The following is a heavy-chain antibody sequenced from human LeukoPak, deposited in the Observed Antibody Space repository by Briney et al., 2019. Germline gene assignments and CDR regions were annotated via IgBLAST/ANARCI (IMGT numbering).Heavy chain of an antibody. V-gene: IGHV4-4*07. Sequence: SETLSLTCTVSGGSISSYYWSWVRQPAGKGLEWIGRIYSSGSTNYTPSLKSRVTMSVDTSKNQFSLRLRSVTAADTAVYYCARQIAPAGTAGFDVWGQGALVTVSS. CDR2: IYSSGST. CDR3: ARQIAPAGTAGFDV. CDR1: GGSISSYY. J-gene: IGHJ4*02. D-gene: IGHD6-13*01.